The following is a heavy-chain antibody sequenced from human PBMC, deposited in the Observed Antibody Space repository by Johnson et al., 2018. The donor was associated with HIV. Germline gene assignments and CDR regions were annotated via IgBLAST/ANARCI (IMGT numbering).Heavy chain of an antibody. CDR3: ARDQNIVGANDGFDI. V-gene: IGHV3-20*04. CDR1: GFSFEDYG. CDR2: INSNGGST. D-gene: IGHD1-26*01. Sequence: EQLVESGGGVVRPGGSLRLSCAASGFSFEDYGMSWVRQAPGKGLESVSGINSNGGSTGYADSVKGRFSISRDNAKNSLYLQMNSLRAEDTAVYYCARDQNIVGANDGFDIWGQGTMVTVSS. J-gene: IGHJ3*02.